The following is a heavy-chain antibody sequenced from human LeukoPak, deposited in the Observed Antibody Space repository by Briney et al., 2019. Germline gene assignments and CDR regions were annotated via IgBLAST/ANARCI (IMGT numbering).Heavy chain of an antibody. CDR1: GFTFCGYA. D-gene: IGHD3-16*01. V-gene: IGHV3-49*04. Sequence: GGSLRLSCTASGFTFCGYAMSWVRQAPGKGLEWVGFIRSKAYGGTTEYAASVKGRFTISRDDSKGIAYLQMNSLNTEDTAIYYCTRDGPFGGNSYFDYWGQGTLVTVSS. CDR2: IRSKAYGGTT. CDR3: TRDGPFGGNSYFDY. J-gene: IGHJ4*02.